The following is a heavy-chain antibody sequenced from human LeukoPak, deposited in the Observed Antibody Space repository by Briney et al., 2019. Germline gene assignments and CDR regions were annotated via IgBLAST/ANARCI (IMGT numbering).Heavy chain of an antibody. CDR2: IYPGDSDT. J-gene: IGHJ1*01. CDR3: PITNCCGDCYRAEYSQH. V-gene: IGHV5-51*01. D-gene: IGHD2-21*01. CDR1: GYSFTSYW. Sequence: GESLKISCKGPGYSFTSYWIGWVRQMPGKGLEWMGIIYPGDSDTRYSPSFQGQVTISADTSISPAYLPWSIVKSSDTAMSYCPITNCCGDCYRAEYSQHWGQGTLVTVSS.